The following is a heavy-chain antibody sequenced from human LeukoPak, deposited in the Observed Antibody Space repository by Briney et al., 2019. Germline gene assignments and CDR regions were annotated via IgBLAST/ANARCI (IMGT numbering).Heavy chain of an antibody. Sequence: PGGSLRLSCAASGFTVSSNYMSWVRQAPGKGLEWVSAISGSGGSTYYADSVKGRFTISRDNSKNTLYLQMNSLRAEDTAVYYCAKDKMVRGVIRGVYDYWGQGTLVTVSS. CDR3: AKDKMVRGVIRGVYDY. J-gene: IGHJ4*02. CDR1: GFTVSSNY. D-gene: IGHD3-10*01. V-gene: IGHV3-23*01. CDR2: ISGSGGST.